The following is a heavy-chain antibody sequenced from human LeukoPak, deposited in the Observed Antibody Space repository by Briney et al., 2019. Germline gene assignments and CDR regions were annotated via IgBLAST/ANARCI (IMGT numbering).Heavy chain of an antibody. J-gene: IGHJ3*02. D-gene: IGHD3-3*01. Sequence: SETLSLTCTVSGGSISSGGYYWSWIRERPGKGLEWIGYIYYSGSTYYNPSLKSRVTISVDTSKNQFSLKLSSVTAADTAVYYCARDNRYYAPIWGQGTMVTVSS. CDR3: ARDNRYYAPI. CDR2: IYYSGST. V-gene: IGHV4-31*03. CDR1: GGSISSGGYY.